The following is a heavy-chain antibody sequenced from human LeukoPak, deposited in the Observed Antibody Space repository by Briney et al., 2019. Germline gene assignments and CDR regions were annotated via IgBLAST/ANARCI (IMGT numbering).Heavy chain of an antibody. Sequence: ASVKVSCKASGGTLSSYGISWVRQAPGQGLEWMGIINPSGGSTSYAQKFQGRVTMTRDTSTSTVYMELSSLRSEDTAVYYCARGRNGYPFGYWGQGTLVTVSS. D-gene: IGHD5-24*01. CDR2: INPSGGST. J-gene: IGHJ4*02. CDR3: ARGRNGYPFGY. CDR1: GGTLSSYG. V-gene: IGHV1-46*01.